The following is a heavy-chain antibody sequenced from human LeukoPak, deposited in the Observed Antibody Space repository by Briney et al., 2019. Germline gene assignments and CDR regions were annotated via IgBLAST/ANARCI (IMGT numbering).Heavy chain of an antibody. CDR2: IYSGGNT. J-gene: IGHJ6*03. CDR3: AREGSGVVYYMDV. D-gene: IGHD3-3*01. V-gene: IGHV3-66*02. CDR1: GFTVSNNY. Sequence: GGSMRLPCAASGFTVSNNYMSWVRQAPGKGLEWVSVIYSGGNTYYADSVRGRFTISRDNSKDTLYLQMNTLRAEDTAVYYCAREGSGVVYYMDVWGKGTTVIVSS.